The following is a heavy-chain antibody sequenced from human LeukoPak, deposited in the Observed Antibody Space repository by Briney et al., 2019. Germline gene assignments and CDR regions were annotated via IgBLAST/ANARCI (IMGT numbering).Heavy chain of an antibody. CDR3: AGIATGFNWFDP. CDR2: INHSGST. J-gene: IGHJ5*02. D-gene: IGHD6-13*01. Sequence: SETLSLTCAVYGGSFSGYYWSWIRQPPGKGLESIGEINHSGSTNYNPSLKIRVTISVDTSKNQFSLKLSSVTAADTAVYYCAGIATGFNWFDPWGQGTLVTVSS. V-gene: IGHV4-34*01. CDR1: GGSFSGYY.